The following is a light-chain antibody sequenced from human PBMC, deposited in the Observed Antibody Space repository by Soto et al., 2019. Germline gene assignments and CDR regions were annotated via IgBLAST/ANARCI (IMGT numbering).Light chain of an antibody. CDR3: SSYTSSSILYV. Sequence: QSVLTQPASVSGSPGQSITISCTGTSSDVGGYNYVSWYQQHPGKAPKLMIYDVSNRPSGVSNRFSGSKSSNTASLTISGLQAEDEADYYCSSYTSSSILYVFVTGTKVTVL. CDR1: SSDVGGYNY. CDR2: DVS. V-gene: IGLV2-14*01. J-gene: IGLJ1*01.